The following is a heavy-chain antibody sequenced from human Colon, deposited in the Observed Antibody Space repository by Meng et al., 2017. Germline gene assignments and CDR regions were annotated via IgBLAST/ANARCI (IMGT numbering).Heavy chain of an antibody. V-gene: IGHV1-3*04. CDR1: GYTLTNYA. CDR2: ISTNNGDT. J-gene: IGHJ4*02. Sequence: QVQLVQSWGEVKKPGASGKVSCKASGYTLTNYAIPWVRQAPGQRLEWVGWISTNNGDTRYSQNFQDRVTITRDTSAGTVYMDLNSLRSEDTAIYYCARERQTSGEDYWGQGTLVTVS. CDR3: ARERQTSGEDY. D-gene: IGHD2-15*01.